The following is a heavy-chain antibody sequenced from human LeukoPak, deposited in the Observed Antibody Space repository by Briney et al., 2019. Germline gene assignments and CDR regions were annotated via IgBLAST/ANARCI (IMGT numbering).Heavy chain of an antibody. CDR1: GFTFSSYA. CDR3: ARAEAYWYSY. CDR2: ISTDGNNK. J-gene: IGHJ4*02. D-gene: IGHD1-26*01. Sequence: GGSLRLSCAASGFTFSSYAVPWIRQAPGKGLEWVAVISTDGNNKYYADSVKGRFTISRDDSKSTVYLQMNSLRHEDTAVYYCARAEAYWYSYWGQGTLVTVSS. V-gene: IGHV3-30-3*01.